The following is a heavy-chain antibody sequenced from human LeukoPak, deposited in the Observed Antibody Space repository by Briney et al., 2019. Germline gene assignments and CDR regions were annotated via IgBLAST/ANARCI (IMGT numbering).Heavy chain of an antibody. CDR3: AREGSSWYVFYYYGMDV. D-gene: IGHD6-13*01. J-gene: IGHJ6*02. V-gene: IGHV3-30-3*01. Sequence: GRSLRLSCAASGFTFSSYAMHWVRQAPGKGLKWVAVISYDGSNKYYADSVKGRFTISRDNSKNTLYLQMNSLRAEDTAVYYCAREGSSWYVFYYYGMDVWGQGTTVTVSS. CDR1: GFTFSSYA. CDR2: ISYDGSNK.